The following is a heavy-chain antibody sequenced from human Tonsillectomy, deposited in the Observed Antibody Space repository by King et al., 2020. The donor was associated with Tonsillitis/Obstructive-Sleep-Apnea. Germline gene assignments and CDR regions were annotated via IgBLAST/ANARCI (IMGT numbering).Heavy chain of an antibody. CDR3: ARISIVVVPAAKDGAFDI. CDR2: IFSNDEK. CDR1: GFSLSNARMG. D-gene: IGHD2-2*01. V-gene: IGHV2-26*01. J-gene: IGHJ3*02. Sequence: VTLEESGPVLVKPTETLTLTCTVSGFSLSNARMGVSWIRQPPGKALEWLAHIFSNDEKPYSTSLKSRLTISKDTSKSQVVLTMTNMDPVDTATYYCARISIVVVPAAKDGAFDIWGQGTMVTVSS.